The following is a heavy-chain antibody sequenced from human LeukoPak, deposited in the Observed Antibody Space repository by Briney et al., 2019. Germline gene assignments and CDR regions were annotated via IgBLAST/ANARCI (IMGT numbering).Heavy chain of an antibody. CDR2: ISGSGGST. V-gene: IGHV3-23*01. Sequence: TGGSLRLSCAASGFTFSSYAMSWVRQAPGKGLEWVSAISGSGGSTYYADSVKGRFTISRDNSKNTLYLQMNSLRAEDTAVYYCAKKPRAEWLVRYYFDYWGQGTLVTVSS. J-gene: IGHJ4*02. D-gene: IGHD6-19*01. CDR3: AKKPRAEWLVRYYFDY. CDR1: GFTFSSYA.